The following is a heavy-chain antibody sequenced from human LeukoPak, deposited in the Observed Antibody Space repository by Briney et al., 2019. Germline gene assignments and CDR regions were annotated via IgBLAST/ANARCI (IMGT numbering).Heavy chain of an antibody. Sequence: GESLKISCKGSGYSFTSYWIGWVRQMPGKGLEWMGIIYPGDSDTRYSPSFQGQVTISADKSISTAYLQWSSLKASDTAMYYCARPLQVATIISPLGYWGQGTLVTVSS. V-gene: IGHV5-51*01. CDR2: IYPGDSDT. CDR3: ARPLQVATIISPLGY. J-gene: IGHJ4*02. D-gene: IGHD5-12*01. CDR1: GYSFTSYW.